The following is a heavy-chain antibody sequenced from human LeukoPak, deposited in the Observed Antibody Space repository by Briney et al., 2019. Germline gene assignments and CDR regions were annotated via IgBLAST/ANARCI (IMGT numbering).Heavy chain of an antibody. J-gene: IGHJ4*02. CDR2: INPNSGGT. Sequence: ASVKVSCKASGYTFTGYYMHWVRQAPGQGLEWMGWINPNSGGTNYAQKFQGRVTMTRDTSISTAYMELSRLRSDDTAVYYCAREESGSYTYFDYWGQGTLVTVSS. D-gene: IGHD1-26*01. V-gene: IGHV1-2*02. CDR3: AREESGSYTYFDY. CDR1: GYTFTGYY.